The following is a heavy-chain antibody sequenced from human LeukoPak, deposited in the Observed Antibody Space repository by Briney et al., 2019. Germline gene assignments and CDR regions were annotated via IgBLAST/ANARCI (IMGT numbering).Heavy chain of an antibody. CDR3: ARDGIGWTQHDVFDI. V-gene: IGHV1-18*01. CDR2: IRADNGDG. D-gene: IGHD5-18*01. CDR1: GYRSTSYG. Sequence: ASVKVSCKASGYRSTSYGISWVRQAPGQGLEWMSWIRADNGDGIYAENFQDRVTMTTDTPTTTAYMELRSLRSDDTAVYYCARDGIGWTQHDVFDIWGQGTMVTVSS. J-gene: IGHJ3*02.